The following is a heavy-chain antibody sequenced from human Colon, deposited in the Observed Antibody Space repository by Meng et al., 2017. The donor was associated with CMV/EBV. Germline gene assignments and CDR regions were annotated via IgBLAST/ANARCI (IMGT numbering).Heavy chain of an antibody. CDR3: ARDWGGWYYGMDV. V-gene: IGHV3-30*04. Sequence: GGSLRLSCAASGFTFSSYAMHWVRQAPGKGLEWVAVISYDGSNKYYADSVKGRFTISRDNSKNTLYLQMNSLRAEDTAVYYCARDWGGWYYGMDVWGQGTTVTAP. CDR1: GFTFSSYA. D-gene: IGHD3-16*01. CDR2: ISYDGSNK. J-gene: IGHJ6*02.